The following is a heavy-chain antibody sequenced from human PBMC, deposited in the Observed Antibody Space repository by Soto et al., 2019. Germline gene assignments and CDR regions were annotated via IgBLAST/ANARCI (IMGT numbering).Heavy chain of an antibody. CDR3: ARATIGSGWYKGHRGYFDY. CDR2: IYYSGST. CDR1: GGSISSGGYY. J-gene: IGHJ4*02. D-gene: IGHD6-19*01. V-gene: IGHV4-31*03. Sequence: QVQLQESGPGLVKPSQTLSLTCTVSGGSISSGGYYWSWIRQHPGKGLEWIGYIYYSGSTYYNPSLKSRVTISVDTSKNQFSLKLSSVTAADTAVYYCARATIGSGWYKGHRGYFDYWGQGTLVTVSS.